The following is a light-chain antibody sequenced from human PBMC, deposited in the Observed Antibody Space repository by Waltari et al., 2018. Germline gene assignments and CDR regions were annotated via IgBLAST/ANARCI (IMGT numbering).Light chain of an antibody. CDR2: QDT. Sequence: SFDLTQPPSVSVSPGQTASITCSGDKLGDTYASWYQQRPGQAPVLVSYQDTKRPSGIPGRFSCSNSGNTATLTISGTQAMDEADYYCQAWDTSTAVFGGGTKLTVL. J-gene: IGLJ2*01. CDR1: KLGDTY. CDR3: QAWDTSTAV. V-gene: IGLV3-1*01.